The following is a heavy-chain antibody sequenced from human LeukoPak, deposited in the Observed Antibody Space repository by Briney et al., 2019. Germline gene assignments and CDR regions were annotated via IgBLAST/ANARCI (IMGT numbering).Heavy chain of an antibody. Sequence: GGSLRLSCAASGFTFDDYAMHWVRQAPGKGLEWVSGISWNSGSIGYADSVKGRFPISRDNAKNSLYLQMNSLRAEDAALYYCGKLSCCSGGSCCLSDAFDIWGQGTMVTVSS. V-gene: IGHV3-9*01. CDR3: GKLSCCSGGSCCLSDAFDI. J-gene: IGHJ3*02. CDR1: GFTFDDYA. D-gene: IGHD2-15*01. CDR2: ISWNSGSI.